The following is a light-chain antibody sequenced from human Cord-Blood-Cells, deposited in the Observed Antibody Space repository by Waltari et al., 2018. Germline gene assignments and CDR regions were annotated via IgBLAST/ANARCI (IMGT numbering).Light chain of an antibody. Sequence: ALQMNQSPSSLSASVRDRVTITCRASQGIRNDLGWYQQKPGKAPKLLIYAASSLQSGVPSRFSGSGSGTDFTLTISSLQPEDFATYYCLQDYNYPWTFGQGTKVEIK. CDR2: AAS. J-gene: IGKJ1*01. CDR3: LQDYNYPWT. CDR1: QGIRND. V-gene: IGKV1-6*01.